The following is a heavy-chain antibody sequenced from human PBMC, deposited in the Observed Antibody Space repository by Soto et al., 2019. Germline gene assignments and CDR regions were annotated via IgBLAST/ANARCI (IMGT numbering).Heavy chain of an antibody. Sequence: QVQLVQSGAEVKKPGSSVKVSCKASGGTFSSYAISWVRQAPGQGLEWMGGIIPIFGTANYAQKFQGRVTITADESMSTAYMELSSLRSEDTAVYYCARRDDYGDYVYYYYGMDVWGQGTTVTVSS. D-gene: IGHD4-17*01. CDR3: ARRDDYGDYVYYYYGMDV. J-gene: IGHJ6*02. CDR2: IIPIFGTA. V-gene: IGHV1-69*01. CDR1: GGTFSSYA.